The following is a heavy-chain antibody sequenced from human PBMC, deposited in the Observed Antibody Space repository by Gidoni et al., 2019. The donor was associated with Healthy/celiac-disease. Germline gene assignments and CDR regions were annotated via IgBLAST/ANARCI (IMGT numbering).Heavy chain of an antibody. CDR1: GFTFSSYS. D-gene: IGHD1-26*01. CDR3: ARDRWELSWGNFQH. CDR2: ISSSSSTI. V-gene: IGHV3-48*04. Sequence: EVQLEESGGGLVQPGGSLRLSCAASGFTFSSYSMNWVRQAPGKVLEWVSYISSSSSTIYYADSVKGRFTISRDNTKNSLYLQMNSLRAEDTAVYYCARDRWELSWGNFQHWGQGTLVTVSS. J-gene: IGHJ1*01.